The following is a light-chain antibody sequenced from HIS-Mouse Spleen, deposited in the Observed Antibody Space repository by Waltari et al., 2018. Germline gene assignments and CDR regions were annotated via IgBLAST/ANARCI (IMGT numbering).Light chain of an antibody. CDR2: EVS. J-gene: IGLJ2*01. V-gene: IGLV2-8*01. CDR1: SRDVGGYNY. CDR3: SSYAGSNNLV. Sequence: QSALTQPPSASGSPGQSVTISCTGTSRDVGGYNYVPRYQQHPGKAPKLMIYEVSKRPSGVPDRFSGSKSGNTASLTVSGLQAEDEADYYCSSYAGSNNLVFGGGTKLTVL.